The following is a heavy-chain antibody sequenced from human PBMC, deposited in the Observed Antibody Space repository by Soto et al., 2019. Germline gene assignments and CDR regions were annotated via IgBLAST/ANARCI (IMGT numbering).Heavy chain of an antibody. CDR2: ISYDGSNK. Sequence: QVQLVESGGGVVQPGRSLRLSCAASGFTFSSYAMHWVRQAPGKELEWVAVISYDGSNKYYADSVKGRFTISRDNSKNTLYLQMNSLRAEDTAVYYCARARMGGNWFDPWGQGTLVTVSS. J-gene: IGHJ5*02. CDR3: ARARMGGNWFDP. V-gene: IGHV3-30-3*01. D-gene: IGHD3-16*01. CDR1: GFTFSSYA.